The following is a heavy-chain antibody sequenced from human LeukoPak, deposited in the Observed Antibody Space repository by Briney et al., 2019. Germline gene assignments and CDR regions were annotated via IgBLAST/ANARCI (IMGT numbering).Heavy chain of an antibody. J-gene: IGHJ4*02. CDR3: ARHVFSDGSPFDS. CDR2: ISYTGST. V-gene: IGHV4-59*08. D-gene: IGHD3-10*01. Sequence: PSETLSLTCTVSGDSITNNHWSWLRQPLGKGLEWIGHISYTGSTNYNPSLKTRLTMSLDTSKNHFSLTLTSVTAADTALYYCARHVFSDGSPFDSWGQGSLVTVSS. CDR1: GDSITNNH.